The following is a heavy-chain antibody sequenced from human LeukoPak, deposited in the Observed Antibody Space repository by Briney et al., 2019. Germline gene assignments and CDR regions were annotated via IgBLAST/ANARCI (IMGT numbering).Heavy chain of an antibody. D-gene: IGHD6-19*01. CDR2: ISAYNGNT. V-gene: IGHV1-18*04. J-gene: IGHJ2*01. CDR1: GYTFTAYY. Sequence: GASVKVSCKASGYTFTAYYIHWVRQAPGQGPEWMGWISAYNGNTNYAQRLQGRVTMTTDTSTSTAYMELRSLRSDDTAVYYCARNDPYSSGWDSWYFDLWGRGTLVTVSS. CDR3: ARNDPYSSGWDSWYFDL.